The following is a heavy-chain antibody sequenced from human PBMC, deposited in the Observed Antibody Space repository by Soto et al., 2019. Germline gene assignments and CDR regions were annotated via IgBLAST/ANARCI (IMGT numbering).Heavy chain of an antibody. J-gene: IGHJ6*02. Sequence: SVKVSCKASGGTFSSYAISWVRRAPGQGLKWMGGIIPIFGTANYAQKFQGRVTITADESTSTAYMELSSLRSEDTAVYYCARCPESYGYTLYYYGMDVWGQGTTVTVSS. CDR1: GGTFSSYA. D-gene: IGHD5-18*01. CDR2: IIPIFGTA. CDR3: ARCPESYGYTLYYYGMDV. V-gene: IGHV1-69*13.